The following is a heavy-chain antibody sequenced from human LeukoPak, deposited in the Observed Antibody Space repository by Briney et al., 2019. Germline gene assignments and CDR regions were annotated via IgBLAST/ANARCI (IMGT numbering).Heavy chain of an antibody. CDR1: GFTVSSNY. J-gene: IGHJ4*02. CDR3: AKSASAAEFDY. CDR2: ISGSGGST. D-gene: IGHD6-13*01. Sequence: GGSLRLSCAASGFTVSSNYMSWVRQAPGKGLEWVSGISGSGGSTFYADSVKGHFAISRDNSKNTLYLQMNSLRAEDTAVYYCAKSASAAEFDYWGQGTLVTVSS. V-gene: IGHV3-23*01.